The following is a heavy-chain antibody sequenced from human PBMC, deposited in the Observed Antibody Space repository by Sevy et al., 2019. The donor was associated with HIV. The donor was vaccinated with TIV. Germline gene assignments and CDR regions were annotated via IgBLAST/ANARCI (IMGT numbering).Heavy chain of an antibody. D-gene: IGHD2-8*02. CDR1: GYTFTSYA. CDR3: ARNGYCTGGVCYKQQLVIGY. J-gene: IGHJ4*02. Sequence: ASVKVSCKASGYTFTSYAMHWVHQAPGQRLEWMGWINAGNGNTKYSQKFQGRVTITRDTSASTAYMELSSLRSEDTAVYYCARNGYCTGGVCYKQQLVIGYWGQGTLVTVSS. CDR2: INAGNGNT. V-gene: IGHV1-3*01.